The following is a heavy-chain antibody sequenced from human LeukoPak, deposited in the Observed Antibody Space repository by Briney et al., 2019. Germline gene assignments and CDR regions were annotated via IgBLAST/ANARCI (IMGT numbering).Heavy chain of an antibody. D-gene: IGHD1-26*01. CDR2: IYYSGST. J-gene: IGHJ4*02. V-gene: IGHV4-39*02. CDR3: ARNGIVGAFY. Sequence: PSETLSLTCTVSGGSISSSSYYWGWIRQPPGKGLEWIVSIYYSGSTYSNPSLKSRVTISVDTSKNHFSLKLSSVTAADTAVYYCARNGIVGAFYWGRGTLVTVSS. CDR1: GGSISSSSYY.